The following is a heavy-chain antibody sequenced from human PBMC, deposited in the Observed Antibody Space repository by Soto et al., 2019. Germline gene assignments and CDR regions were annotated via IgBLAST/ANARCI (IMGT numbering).Heavy chain of an antibody. D-gene: IGHD3-10*01. CDR1: GYAFTTYG. Sequence: QVHLVQSGAEVKKPGASVKVSCKGSGYAFTTYGITWVRQAPGQGLEWMGWISAHNGNTNYAQKLQGRVTVTRDTXXXXAXMELRSLXSDDTAVYYCARGRYGEYWGQGALVTVSS. J-gene: IGHJ4*02. CDR3: ARGRYGEY. V-gene: IGHV1-18*01. CDR2: ISAHNGNT.